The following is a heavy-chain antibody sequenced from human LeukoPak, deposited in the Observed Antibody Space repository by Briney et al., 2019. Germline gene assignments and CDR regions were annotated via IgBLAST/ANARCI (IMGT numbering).Heavy chain of an antibody. CDR2: IIPILGIA. J-gene: IGHJ4*02. D-gene: IGHD6-13*01. Sequence: SVKVSCKASGGTFSSYAISWERQAPGQGLEWMGRIIPILGIANYAQKFQGRVTITADKSTSTAYMELSSLRSEDTAVYYCARGGSSSWYSYYFDYWGQGTLVTVSS. V-gene: IGHV1-69*04. CDR3: ARGGSSSWYSYYFDY. CDR1: GGTFSSYA.